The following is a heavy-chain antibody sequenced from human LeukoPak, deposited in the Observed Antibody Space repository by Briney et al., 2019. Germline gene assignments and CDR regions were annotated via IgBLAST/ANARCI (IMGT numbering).Heavy chain of an antibody. V-gene: IGHV3-48*03. D-gene: IGHD3-22*01. Sequence: GALRLSCAASGFTFSSYAMSWGRQAPGKGLEWGSYIISSGSTIYYADSVKGRFTISRDNAKSSLYLQMNSLRAEDTAVYYCAREALYDSSGYYYLDYWGQGTLVTVSS. J-gene: IGHJ4*02. CDR3: AREALYDSSGYYYLDY. CDR1: GFTFSSYA. CDR2: IISSGSTI.